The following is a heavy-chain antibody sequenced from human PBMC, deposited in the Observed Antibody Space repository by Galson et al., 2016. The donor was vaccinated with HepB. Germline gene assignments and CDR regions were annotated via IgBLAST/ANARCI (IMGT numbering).Heavy chain of an antibody. V-gene: IGHV3-7*03. J-gene: IGHJ4*02. CDR3: ARYGDYVGVYS. CDR1: GFSFSNYG. D-gene: IGHD4-17*01. CDR2: IKRDGSEK. Sequence: SLRLSCAASGFSFSNYGMYWVRQAPGKGLEWVANIKRDGSEKYYMDSVKGRFTISRDNAKNSLYLQMNSLRAEDTALYYCARYGDYVGVYSWGQGTLVTVSS.